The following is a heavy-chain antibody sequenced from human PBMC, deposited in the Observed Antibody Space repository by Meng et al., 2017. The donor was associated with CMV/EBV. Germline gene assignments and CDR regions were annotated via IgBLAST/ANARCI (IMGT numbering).Heavy chain of an antibody. V-gene: IGHV4-59*01. D-gene: IGHD3-22*01. Sequence: SETLSLTCTVSGGSISSYYWSWIRQPPGKGLEWIGYIYYSGSTNYNPSLKSRVTISVDTSKNQFSLKLSSVTAADTAVYYCARVYLNYYDSSGYPDYWGQGTLVTVSS. CDR2: IYYSGST. J-gene: IGHJ4*02. CDR3: ARVYLNYYDSSGYPDY. CDR1: GGSISSYY.